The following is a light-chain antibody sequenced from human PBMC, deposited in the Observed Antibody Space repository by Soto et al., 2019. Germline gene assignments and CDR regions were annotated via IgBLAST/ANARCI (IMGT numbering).Light chain of an antibody. J-gene: IGLJ1*01. CDR2: DVS. Sequence: QSVLTQPPSVSGSPGQSITISCTGTSSDVGGYDYVSWYQHHPGKAPKLMIYDVSNRPSGVSSRFSGSKSDNTASLTIYGLQAEDEADYYCSSYTKNSPYVFGTGTKVTVL. CDR3: SSYTKNSPYV. CDR1: SSDVGGYDY. V-gene: IGLV2-14*01.